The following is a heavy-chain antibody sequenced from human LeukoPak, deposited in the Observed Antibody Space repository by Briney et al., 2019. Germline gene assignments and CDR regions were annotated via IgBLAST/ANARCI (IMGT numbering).Heavy chain of an antibody. CDR1: GFTVSSNY. CDR3: ARDLLYSSPPAYGMDV. Sequence: PGGSLRLSCAASGFTVSSNYMSWVRQAPGKGLEWVSVIYSGGSTYYADSVKGRFTISRDNSKNTLYLQMNSLRAEDTAVYYCARDLLYSSPPAYGMDVWGQGTTVTVSS. V-gene: IGHV3-53*01. J-gene: IGHJ6*02. CDR2: IYSGGST. D-gene: IGHD6-13*01.